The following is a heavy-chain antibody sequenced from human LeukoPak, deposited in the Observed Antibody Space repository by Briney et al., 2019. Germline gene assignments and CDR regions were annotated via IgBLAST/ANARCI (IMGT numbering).Heavy chain of an antibody. CDR2: IYYSGST. CDR1: GGSISSSSYY. V-gene: IGHV4-39*07. CDR3: ARDGGYCSSTSCLYYMGV. Sequence: SETLSLTCTVSGGSISSSSYYWGWIRQPPGKGLEWIGSIYYSGSTYYNPSLKSRVTISVDTSKNQFSLKLSSVTAADTAVYYCARDGGYCSSTSCLYYMGVWGKGTTVTVSS. J-gene: IGHJ6*03. D-gene: IGHD2-2*01.